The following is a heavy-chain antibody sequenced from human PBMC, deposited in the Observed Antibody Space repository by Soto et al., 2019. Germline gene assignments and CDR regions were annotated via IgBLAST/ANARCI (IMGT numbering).Heavy chain of an antibody. CDR1: GYTFTSYD. CDR2: MNPNSGNT. V-gene: IGHV1-8*01. D-gene: IGHD2-21*02. CDR3: ARDAYCGGDCYSYYYGMDV. J-gene: IGHJ6*02. Sequence: QVQLVQSGAEVKKPGASVKVSCKASGYTFTSYDINWVRQATGQGLEWMGWMNPNSGNTGYAQKFQGRVTMTRNTSISTAYMELSSRRSEDTAVYYCARDAYCGGDCYSYYYGMDVWGQGTTVTVSS.